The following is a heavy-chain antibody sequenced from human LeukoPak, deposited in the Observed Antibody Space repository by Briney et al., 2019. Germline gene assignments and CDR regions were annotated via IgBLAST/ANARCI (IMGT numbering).Heavy chain of an antibody. J-gene: IGHJ1*01. Sequence: GGSLRLSCAASGFTFSNYGMHWVRQAPGKGLEWVAFIRNDDGSNKYYADSVKGRFTISRDNSKNTVHLQMNSLRVEDAAVYYCAKDEAQYFQHWGQGTLVTVSA. CDR3: AKDEAQYFQH. V-gene: IGHV3-30*02. CDR2: IRNDDGSNK. CDR1: GFTFSNYG.